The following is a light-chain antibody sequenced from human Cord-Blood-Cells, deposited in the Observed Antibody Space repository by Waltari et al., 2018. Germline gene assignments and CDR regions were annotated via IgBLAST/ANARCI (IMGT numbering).Light chain of an antibody. V-gene: IGLV2-8*01. J-gene: IGLJ2*01. CDR3: SSYAGSNNLV. Sequence: QSALTQPPSASGSPGQSVTISCTGTSSDVGGYNSVPWYQKHPAKAPKLMIYEVSKRPSGVPGRFAGSKSGNTASLTVSGLQAEDEADYYCSSYAGSNNLVFGGGTKLTVL. CDR2: EVS. CDR1: SSDVGGYNS.